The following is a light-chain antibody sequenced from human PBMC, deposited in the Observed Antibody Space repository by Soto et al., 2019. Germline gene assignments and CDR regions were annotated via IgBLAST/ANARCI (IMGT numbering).Light chain of an antibody. Sequence: EIVMTQSPATLSVSPGERATLSCRASQRISSNYVAWYQQKPGQAPRLLIYDASSRATGIPNRFSGSGSGTDFTLTISRLEPEDFAVFYCQQYGDSPTFGQGTKVDIK. V-gene: IGKV3-20*01. J-gene: IGKJ1*01. CDR1: QRISSNY. CDR3: QQYGDSPT. CDR2: DAS.